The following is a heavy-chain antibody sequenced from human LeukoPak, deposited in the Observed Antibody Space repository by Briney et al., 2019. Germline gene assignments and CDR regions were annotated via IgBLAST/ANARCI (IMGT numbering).Heavy chain of an antibody. V-gene: IGHV4-59*01. Sequence: SETLSLTCAVYGGSFSGYYWSWIRQPPGKGLEWMGYIYYGGSTNSNPSLKSRLTMSLDTAQNQISLKLKSVTAADTAVYYCARDHNGYTGRYHFDYWGQGAQVTVSS. J-gene: IGHJ4*02. CDR2: IYYGGST. CDR3: ARDHNGYTGRYHFDY. D-gene: IGHD1-26*01. CDR1: GGSFSGYY.